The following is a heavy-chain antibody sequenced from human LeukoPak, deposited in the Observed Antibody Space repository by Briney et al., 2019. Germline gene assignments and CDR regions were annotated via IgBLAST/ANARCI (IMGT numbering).Heavy chain of an antibody. D-gene: IGHD3-22*01. J-gene: IGHJ6*02. CDR1: GYTFTSYG. V-gene: IGHV1-18*01. Sequence: ASVKVSCKASGYTFTSYGISWVRQAPGQGLEWMGWIGAYNGNTNYAQKLQGRVTMTTDTSTSTAYMELRSLRSDDTAVYYCARDPGDYYDSSGYYYYGMDVWGQGTTVTVSS. CDR2: IGAYNGNT. CDR3: ARDPGDYYDSSGYYYYGMDV.